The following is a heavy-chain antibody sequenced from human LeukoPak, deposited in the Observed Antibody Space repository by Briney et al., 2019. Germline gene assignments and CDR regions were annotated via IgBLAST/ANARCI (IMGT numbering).Heavy chain of an antibody. CDR2: IYSGGST. D-gene: IGHD7-27*01. J-gene: IGHJ4*02. CDR3: ASLSGDLHDY. CDR1: GFTVSSNY. V-gene: IGHV3-66*01. Sequence: PGGSLRLSCAASGFTVSSNYMSWVRQAPGKGLEWVSVIYSGGSTYYADSVKGRFTISRDNAKNSLYLQMNSLRAEDTAVYYCASLSGDLHDYWGQGTLVTVSS.